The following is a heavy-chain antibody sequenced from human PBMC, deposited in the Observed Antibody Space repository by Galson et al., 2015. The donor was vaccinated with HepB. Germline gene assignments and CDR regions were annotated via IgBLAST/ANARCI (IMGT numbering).Heavy chain of an antibody. J-gene: IGHJ6*02. V-gene: IGHV1-69*13. CDR1: EGTFSSYA. Sequence: SVKVSCKASEGTFSSYAISWVRQAPGQGLEWMGGIIPIFGTANYAQKFQGRVTITADESTSTAYMELSSLRSEDTAVYYCAREYSSPGFGMDVWGQGTTVTVSS. CDR2: IIPIFGTA. D-gene: IGHD6-13*01. CDR3: AREYSSPGFGMDV.